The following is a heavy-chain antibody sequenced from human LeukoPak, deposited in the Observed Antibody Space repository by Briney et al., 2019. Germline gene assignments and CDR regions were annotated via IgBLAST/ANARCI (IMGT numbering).Heavy chain of an antibody. D-gene: IGHD3-10*01. CDR1: GFTFSNYW. CDR2: INSDGSST. V-gene: IGHV3-74*01. CDR3: TRVGRPIYDY. J-gene: IGHJ4*02. Sequence: GGSLRLSCAVSGFTFSNYWMHWVRQAPGNGLVWVSRINSDGSSTNYADSVKGRFTISRDNTKNTLYLQMNSLSAEDTAVYFCTRVGRPIYDYWGQGTLVTVSS.